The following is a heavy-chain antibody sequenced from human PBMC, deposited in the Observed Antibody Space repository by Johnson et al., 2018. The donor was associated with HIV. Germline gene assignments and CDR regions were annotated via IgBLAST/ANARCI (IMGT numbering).Heavy chain of an antibody. D-gene: IGHD6-6*01. Sequence: VQLVESGGGLVQPGGSLRLSCAASGFIFSRSWMHWVRHAPGKGLVWVSRSNSDGSTSTYADSVRGRFTISTDKARNTLHLQMNSLRVEDTALYYCAKGHTSSSIAPLGIWGQGTMVTVSP. V-gene: IGHV3-74*01. CDR1: GFIFSRSW. CDR2: SNSDGSTS. CDR3: AKGHTSSSIAPLGI. J-gene: IGHJ3*02.